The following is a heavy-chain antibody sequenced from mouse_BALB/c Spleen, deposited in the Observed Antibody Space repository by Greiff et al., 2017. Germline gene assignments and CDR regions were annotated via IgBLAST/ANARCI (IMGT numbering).Heavy chain of an antibody. Sequence: EVKLMESGPGLVKPSQSLSLTCTVTGYSITSDYAWNWIRQFPGNKLEWMGYISYSGSTSYNPSLKSRISITRDTSKNQFFLQLNSVTTEDTATYYCASRDYYAMDYWGQGTSVTVSS. CDR3: ASRDYYAMDY. CDR1: GYSITSDYA. CDR2: ISYSGST. V-gene: IGHV3-2*02. J-gene: IGHJ4*01.